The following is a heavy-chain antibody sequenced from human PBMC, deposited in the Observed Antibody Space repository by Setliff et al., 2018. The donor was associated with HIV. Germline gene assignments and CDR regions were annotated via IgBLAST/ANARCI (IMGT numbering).Heavy chain of an antibody. CDR2: IYYSGST. D-gene: IGHD3-10*01. CDR1: CGYISSYY. J-gene: IGHJ4*02. Sequence: SETLSLTCTVSCGYISSYYWSWIRQPPGKGLELIGYIYYSGSTNYNPSLKSRITISVDTSKKQFSLQLTSVTAADAAAYYCAGGDYNSGSLSFDYWGQGTLVTGSS. CDR3: AGGDYNSGSLSFDY. V-gene: IGHV4-59*12.